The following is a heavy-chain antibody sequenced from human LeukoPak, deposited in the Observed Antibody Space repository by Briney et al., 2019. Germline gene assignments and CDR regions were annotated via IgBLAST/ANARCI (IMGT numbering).Heavy chain of an antibody. D-gene: IGHD4-17*01. V-gene: IGHV3-15*01. Sequence: GGSLRLSCAASGFTFSNAWMSWVRQAPGKGLEWVGRIKSKTDGGTTDYAAPVKGRFTISRDDSKNTLYLQMNSLKAEDTAVYYCTTGLLETTVTTYYYYGMDVWGQGTAVTVSS. J-gene: IGHJ6*02. CDR2: IKSKTDGGTT. CDR1: GFTFSNAW. CDR3: TTGLLETTVTTYYYYGMDV.